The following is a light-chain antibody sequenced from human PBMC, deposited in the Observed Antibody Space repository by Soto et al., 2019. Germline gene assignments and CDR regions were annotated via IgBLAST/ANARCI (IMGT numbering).Light chain of an antibody. CDR3: QQDYNLPIT. V-gene: IGKV3D-7*01. CDR2: DAS. J-gene: IGKJ5*01. Sequence: EIVLTQSPGTLSLSPGERATLSCRASQSVSSSYLAWYQQKPGQAPRLLIYDASNRATGIPARFSGSGSGTDFTLTISSLEPEDFAVYYCQQDYNLPITFGPGTRLE. CDR1: QSVSSSY.